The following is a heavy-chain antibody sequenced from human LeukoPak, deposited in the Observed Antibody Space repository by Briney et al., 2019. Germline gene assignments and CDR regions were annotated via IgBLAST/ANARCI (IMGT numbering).Heavy chain of an antibody. Sequence: GGSLRLSCAASGFTFSIYSMNWVRQAPGKGLEWVSYISSSSSTEYYADSVKGRFTISRDNAKNSLYLQMNSLRAEDTAVYYCARGGPWYSSSWYYFDYWGQGTLVTVSS. V-gene: IGHV3-48*01. CDR3: ARGGPWYSSSWYYFDY. J-gene: IGHJ4*02. D-gene: IGHD6-13*01. CDR2: ISSSSSTE. CDR1: GFTFSIYS.